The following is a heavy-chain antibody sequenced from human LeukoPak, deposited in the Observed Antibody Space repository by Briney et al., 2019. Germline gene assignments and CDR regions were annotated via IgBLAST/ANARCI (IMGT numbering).Heavy chain of an antibody. Sequence: SETLSLTCTVSGGSISSSSYYWGWIRQPPGKGLEWIGSIYYSGSTYYNPSLKSRVTISVDTSKNQFSLKLSSVTAADTAVYYCARQGGSSIAALRYWGQGTLVTVSS. V-gene: IGHV4-39*01. J-gene: IGHJ4*02. CDR2: IYYSGST. CDR1: GGSISSSSYY. CDR3: ARQGGSSIAALRY. D-gene: IGHD6-6*01.